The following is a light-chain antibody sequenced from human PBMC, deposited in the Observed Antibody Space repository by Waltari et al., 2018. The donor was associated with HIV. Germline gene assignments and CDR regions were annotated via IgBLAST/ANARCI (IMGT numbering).Light chain of an antibody. CDR1: QDIGNH. CDR2: SAS. CDR3: QQFSSLPIT. Sequence: DIHMTQSPSSLSASVGGRVTITCRASQDIGNHLSWYRQKPGRAPELLIYSASNLETGVPSKFSGRGSATTFIFTINSLQSEDSATYYCQQFSSLPITFGPGTTVDVK. V-gene: IGKV1-33*01. J-gene: IGKJ3*01.